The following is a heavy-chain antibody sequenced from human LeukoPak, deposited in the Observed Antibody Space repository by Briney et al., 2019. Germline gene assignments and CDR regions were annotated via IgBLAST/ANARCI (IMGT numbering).Heavy chain of an antibody. CDR3: ARAEWELLGQVEY. V-gene: IGHV3-30-3*01. CDR1: GFTFSSYA. Sequence: GGSLGLSCAASGFTFSSYAMHWVRQAPGKGLEWVAVISYDGSNKYYADSVKGRFTISRDNSKNTLYLQMNSLRAEDTAVYYCARAEWELLGQVEYWGQGTLVTVSS. D-gene: IGHD1-26*01. CDR2: ISYDGSNK. J-gene: IGHJ4*02.